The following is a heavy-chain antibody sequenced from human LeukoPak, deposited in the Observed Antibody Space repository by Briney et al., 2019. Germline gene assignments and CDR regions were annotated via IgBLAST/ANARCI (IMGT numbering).Heavy chain of an antibody. V-gene: IGHV4-59*01. CDR3: AGDGSNDAFDI. J-gene: IGHJ3*02. CDR2: IYYSGST. D-gene: IGHD1-26*01. CDR1: GGSISSYY. Sequence: PSETLSLTCTVSGGSISSYYWSWIRQPPGKGLEWIGYIYYSGSTNYNPSLKSRVTISVDTSKNQFSLKLSSVGAADTGVYYCAGDGSNDAFDIWGQGTMVNVS.